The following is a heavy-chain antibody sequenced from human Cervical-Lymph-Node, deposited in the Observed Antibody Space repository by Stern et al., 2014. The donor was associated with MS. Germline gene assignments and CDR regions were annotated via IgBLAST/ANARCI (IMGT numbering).Heavy chain of an antibody. CDR3: ARARAANGYCSSTSCSKEGYYFDY. D-gene: IGHD2-2*03. Sequence: EVQLVESGGGLVQPGGSLRLSCAASGFTFSSYDMHWVRQATGKGLEWVSAIGTAGDTYYPGSVKGRFTISRVNAKNSLYLQMNSLRAGDTAVYYCARARAANGYCSSTSCSKEGYYFDYWGQGTLVTVSS. CDR2: IGTAGDT. J-gene: IGHJ4*02. CDR1: GFTFSSYD. V-gene: IGHV3-13*01.